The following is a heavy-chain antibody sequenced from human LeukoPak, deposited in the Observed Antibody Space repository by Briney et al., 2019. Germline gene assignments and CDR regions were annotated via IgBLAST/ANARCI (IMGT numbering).Heavy chain of an antibody. CDR3: ARASIAARNFDY. CDR2: IYYTGST. Sequence: SETLSLTCSVSGGSIRGGTYYWGWIRQPPGKGLEWIGTIYYTGSTYYNRALKSRVTISVDTSKNQFSLKLSSVTAADTAVYYCARASIAARNFDYWGQGTLVTVSS. J-gene: IGHJ4*02. CDR1: GGSIRGGTYY. D-gene: IGHD6-6*01. V-gene: IGHV4-39*07.